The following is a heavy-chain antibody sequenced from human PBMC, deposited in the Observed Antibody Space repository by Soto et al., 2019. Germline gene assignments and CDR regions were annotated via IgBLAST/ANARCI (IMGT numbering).Heavy chain of an antibody. CDR1: GFTFSDYY. D-gene: IGHD2-21*02. CDR2: ISSSRRTI. J-gene: IGHJ6*02. CDR3: ARRGLNGYYYGMDV. Sequence: QVQLVESGGGLVKPGGSLRLSCAASGFTFSDYYMSWIRQAPGKGLEWVSYISSSRRTIYYADSVKGRFTISRDNAKNSLYLHMKRLRAEDTAVYYCARRGLNGYYYGMDVWGQGTTVTVSS. V-gene: IGHV3-11*01.